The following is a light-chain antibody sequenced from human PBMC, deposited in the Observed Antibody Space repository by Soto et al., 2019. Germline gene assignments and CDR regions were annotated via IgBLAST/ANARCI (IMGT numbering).Light chain of an antibody. CDR1: SSDVGAYDY. Sequence: QSALTQPPSASGSPGQSVTISCTGTSSDVGAYDYVSWYQQHPGKAPKVMIYEVNNRPSGVSDRFSGSKSGNTASLTISGLQAEDEAVYLCSSYTGSSTLGEMFGGGTKVTVL. V-gene: IGLV2-14*01. CDR3: SSYTGSSTLGEM. CDR2: EVN. J-gene: IGLJ3*02.